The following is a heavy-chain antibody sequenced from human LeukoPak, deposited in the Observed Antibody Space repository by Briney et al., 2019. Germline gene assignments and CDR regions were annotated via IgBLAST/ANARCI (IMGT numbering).Heavy chain of an antibody. V-gene: IGHV3-30*18. Sequence: GGSLRLSCAASGFSFNTYGMHWVRQGPGKGLEWVAVISYDGSNKWYADSVKGRFTISRDNSKNTLYLQMNNLRPEDTAVYFCAKDLNTYRYDSRDLQHWGQGILVTVSS. CDR3: AKDLNTYRYDSRDLQH. D-gene: IGHD3-22*01. CDR2: ISYDGSNK. CDR1: GFSFNTYG. J-gene: IGHJ1*01.